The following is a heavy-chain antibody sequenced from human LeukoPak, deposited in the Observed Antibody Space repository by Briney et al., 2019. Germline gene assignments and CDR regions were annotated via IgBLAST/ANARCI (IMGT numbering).Heavy chain of an antibody. CDR3: AKDYGDELADAFDI. D-gene: IGHD4-17*01. J-gene: IGHJ3*02. V-gene: IGHV4-4*07. CDR2: IYPSGST. Sequence: SETLSLTRTVSGGSISTYYWNCIRQPAGKGLEWIGRIYPSGSTNYNPSLKSRVTMSLDTSKNQFSLELGSVTAADTALYYCAKDYGDELADAFDIWGQGTMVTVSS. CDR1: GGSISTYY.